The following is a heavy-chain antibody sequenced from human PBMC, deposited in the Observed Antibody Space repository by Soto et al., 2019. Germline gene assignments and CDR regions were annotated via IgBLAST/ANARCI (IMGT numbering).Heavy chain of an antibody. CDR2: INNAGTT. CDR1: GFDASVNL. CDR3: VRENYYYGMDV. Sequence: EVQLVESGGTLVQPGGSLKLSCAASGFDASVNLMTWVRQAPGKGLEWVTAINNAGTTFYADSVKGRFSISRDDSKNTLYLQMNSLRVEDTAMYYCVRENYYYGMDVWGQGTAVTVSS. J-gene: IGHJ6*02. V-gene: IGHV3-66*01.